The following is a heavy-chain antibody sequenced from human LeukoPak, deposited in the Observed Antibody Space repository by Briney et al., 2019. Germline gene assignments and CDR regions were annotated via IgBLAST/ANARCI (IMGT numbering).Heavy chain of an antibody. CDR3: ARDLKRYSSSCPGGY. Sequence: ASVKVSCKASGYTFTSYYMHWVRQAPGQGLEWMGIINPSGGSTSYAQKFQGRVTMTRDTSTSTVYMELSSLRSGDTAVYYCARDLKRYSSSCPGGYWGQGTLVTVSS. V-gene: IGHV1-46*01. D-gene: IGHD6-13*01. CDR1: GYTFTSYY. CDR2: INPSGGST. J-gene: IGHJ4*02.